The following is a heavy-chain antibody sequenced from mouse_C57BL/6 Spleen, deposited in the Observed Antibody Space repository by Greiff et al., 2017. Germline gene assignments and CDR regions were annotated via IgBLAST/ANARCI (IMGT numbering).Heavy chain of an antibody. Sequence: QVQLQQPGAELVMPGASVKLSCKASGYTFTSYWMHWVKQRPGPGLEWIGEIDPSDSYTNYNQKFKGKSTLTVDKSSSTAYMQLSSLTSEDSAVYYSAKYSNYEYFDYWGQGTTLSVSS. D-gene: IGHD2-5*01. V-gene: IGHV1-69*01. CDR1: GYTFTSYW. CDR3: AKYSNYEYFDY. J-gene: IGHJ2*01. CDR2: IDPSDSYT.